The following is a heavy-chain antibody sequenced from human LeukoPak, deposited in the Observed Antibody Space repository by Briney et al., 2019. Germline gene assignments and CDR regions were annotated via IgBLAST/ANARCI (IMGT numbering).Heavy chain of an antibody. V-gene: IGHV3-33*01. CDR2: IWYDGSKK. D-gene: IGHD2-21*02. CDR3: ARFTAHNWFDP. Sequence: GGSLRLSCATSGFTFSSYGFHWVRQAPIKGLEWVAVIWYDGSKKYYADSVKGRFIIPRDDSKNTVYLQMDSLRAEDTAVYYCARFTAHNWFDPWGQGTLVTVSS. CDR1: GFTFSSYG. J-gene: IGHJ5*02.